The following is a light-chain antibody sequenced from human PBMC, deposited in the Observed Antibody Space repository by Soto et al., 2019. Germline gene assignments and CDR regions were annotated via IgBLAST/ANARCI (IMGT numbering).Light chain of an antibody. CDR3: QQLNTYPIT. CDR1: QGISSY. V-gene: IGKV1-9*01. J-gene: IGKJ5*01. CDR2: GAS. Sequence: ILLTQSPSSLSASVGDRVTITCRASQGISSYLAWYQQKPGKAPKLLIYGASTLEGGVPFRFSGSGSGTDFTLTISSLQPEDFATYYCQQLNTYPITFGQGTRLEIK.